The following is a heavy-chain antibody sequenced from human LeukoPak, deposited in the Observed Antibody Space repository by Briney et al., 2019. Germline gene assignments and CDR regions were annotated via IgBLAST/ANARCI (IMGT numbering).Heavy chain of an antibody. CDR1: GYTFTGYY. CDR2: INPNSGGT. CDR3: ARDRVDYDFWSGYVYYFDY. J-gene: IGHJ4*02. V-gene: IGHV1-2*02. Sequence: APVKVSCKASGYTFTGYYMHWVRQAPGQGLEWMGWINPNSGGTNYAQKLQGRVTMTTDTSTSTAYMELRSLRSDDTAVYYCARDRVDYDFWSGYVYYFDYWGQGTLVTVSS. D-gene: IGHD3-3*01.